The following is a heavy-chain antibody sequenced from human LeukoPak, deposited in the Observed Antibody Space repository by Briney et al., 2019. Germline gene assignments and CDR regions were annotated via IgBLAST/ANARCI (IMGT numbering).Heavy chain of an antibody. CDR3: AKGDSSSSWVDAFDI. D-gene: IGHD6-6*01. CDR2: ISYDGSNK. Sequence: GGSLRLSCAASGFTFSSYAMHWVRQAPGKGLEWVAVISYDGSNKYYADSVKGRFTISRDNSKNTLYLQMNSLRAEDTAVYYCAKGDSSSSWVDAFDIWGQGTMVTVSS. V-gene: IGHV3-30-3*01. J-gene: IGHJ3*02. CDR1: GFTFSSYA.